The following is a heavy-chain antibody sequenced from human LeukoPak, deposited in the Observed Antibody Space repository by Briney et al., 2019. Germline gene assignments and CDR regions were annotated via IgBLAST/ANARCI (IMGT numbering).Heavy chain of an antibody. CDR2: ISAYNGDT. V-gene: IGHV1-18*04. D-gene: IGHD6-19*01. Sequence: ASVKVSCKASGYTFNKHGITWVRQAPGQGLEWMGWISAYNGDTKYVQKFQGRVTLTTDTSASTAYMELRSLRSDDTAVYYCARDPSNTGGWSPYFDYWGQGALVTVSS. J-gene: IGHJ4*02. CDR1: GYTFNKHG. CDR3: ARDPSNTGGWSPYFDY.